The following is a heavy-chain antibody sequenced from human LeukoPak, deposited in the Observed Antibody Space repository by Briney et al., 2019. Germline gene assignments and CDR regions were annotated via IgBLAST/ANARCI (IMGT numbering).Heavy chain of an antibody. CDR1: GFTLSGYN. Sequence: PGGSLRLSCAASGFTLSGYNMNWVRQAPGKGLEWVSFISSTGSTTHYADSVKDRFTISRDNAENSLYLQMNSLRDEDTAVYFCARGSYGSGSRPHWGQGTLVTVSS. CDR2: ISSTGSTT. J-gene: IGHJ4*02. V-gene: IGHV3-48*02. D-gene: IGHD3-10*01. CDR3: ARGSYGSGSRPH.